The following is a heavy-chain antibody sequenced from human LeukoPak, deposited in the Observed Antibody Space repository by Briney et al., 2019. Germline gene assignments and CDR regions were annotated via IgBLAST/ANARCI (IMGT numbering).Heavy chain of an antibody. V-gene: IGHV1-69*13. CDR1: GYTLTELS. CDR3: ARDDVNTPID. J-gene: IGHJ4*02. Sequence: SVKVSCKVSGYTLTELSMHWVRQAPGKGLEWMGGIIPLFGPANYAQKFQGRATITADESTSTAYMELSSLTSEDTAVYYCARDDVNTPIDWGQGTLVTVSS. CDR2: IIPLFGPA. D-gene: IGHD5-18*01.